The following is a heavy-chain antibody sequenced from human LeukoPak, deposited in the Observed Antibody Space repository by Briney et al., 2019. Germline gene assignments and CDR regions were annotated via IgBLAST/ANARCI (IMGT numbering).Heavy chain of an antibody. CDR2: ISGSGIST. CDR1: GFTYSSYV. CDR3: SKGHYFDSRGYYYHH. Sequence: GGSLRLSCVASGFTYSSYVMSWVRQAPGKGLEWVSVISGSGISTHYADSVKDRFTISRDNSKNTLYLQMNNLRAEDTAVYYCSKGHYFDSRGYYYHHWGQGTLVTVSS. V-gene: IGHV3-23*01. D-gene: IGHD3-22*01. J-gene: IGHJ1*01.